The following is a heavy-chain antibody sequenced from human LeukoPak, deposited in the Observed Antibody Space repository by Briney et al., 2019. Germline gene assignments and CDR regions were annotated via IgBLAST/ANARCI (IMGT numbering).Heavy chain of an antibody. J-gene: IGHJ4*02. D-gene: IGHD2-8*01. CDR2: INHIGST. CDR3: ARGLSEVFF. CDR1: GGSISSSNW. V-gene: IGHV4-4*02. Sequence: SETLSLTCTVSGGSISSSNWWSWIRQPPGKGLEWIGNINHIGSTNYNPSLKSRVSISVDTSKKQFSLRLSSVTAADTAVYYCARGLSEVFFWGQGTLVTVSS.